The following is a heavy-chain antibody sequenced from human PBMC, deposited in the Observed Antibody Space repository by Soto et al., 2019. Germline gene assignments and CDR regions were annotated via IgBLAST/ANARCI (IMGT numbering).Heavy chain of an antibody. D-gene: IGHD4-17*01. V-gene: IGHV1-18*01. CDR3: ARVREGHDYGDYVPDY. J-gene: IGHJ4*02. Sequence: QVQLVQSGAEVKKPGASVKVSCKASGYTFTSYGISWVRQAPGQGLEWMGWISAYNGNTNYARKLQGRLTMTTDTSTSTAYMELRSLRSDDTAVYYCARVREGHDYGDYVPDYWGQGTLVTVSS. CDR1: GYTFTSYG. CDR2: ISAYNGNT.